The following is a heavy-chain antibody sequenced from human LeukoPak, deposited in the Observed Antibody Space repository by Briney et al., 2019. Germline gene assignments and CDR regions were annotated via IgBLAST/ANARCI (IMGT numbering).Heavy chain of an antibody. V-gene: IGHV1-69*04. D-gene: IGHD4-17*01. CDR3: ARDWPHDYGDYYFDY. CDR1: GGTFSSYA. CDR2: IIPILGIA. J-gene: IGHJ4*02. Sequence: SVKVSCKASGGTFSSYAISWVRQAPGQGLEWMGRIIPILGIANYAQKFQGRVTITADKSTSTVYMELSSLRSEDTAVYYCARDWPHDYGDYYFDYWGQGTLVTVSS.